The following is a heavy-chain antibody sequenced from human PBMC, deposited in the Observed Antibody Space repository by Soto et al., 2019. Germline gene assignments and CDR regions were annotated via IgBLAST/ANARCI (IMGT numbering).Heavy chain of an antibody. CDR3: ARHVWESSGYSLDS. CDR1: GFTFSSYG. J-gene: IGHJ4*02. V-gene: IGHV3-33*01. D-gene: IGHD3-22*01. Sequence: GGSLRLSCAPSGFTFSSYGMHWVRQAPGKGLEWVAVIKYDGSEKNYADTAKGRFTISRDSSKNTLYLQMNSLRAEDTAVYYCARHVWESSGYSLDSWGQGTRDTVSP. CDR2: IKYDGSEK.